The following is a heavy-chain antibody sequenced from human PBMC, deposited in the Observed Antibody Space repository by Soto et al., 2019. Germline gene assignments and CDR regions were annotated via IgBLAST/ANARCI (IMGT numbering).Heavy chain of an antibody. Sequence: GGSLRLSCAASGFSFSTSWMHWVRQGPGKGLVWVSRINSDGRSISYADSVKGRFTISRDNAENTLYLQMNSLRAEDTAVYYCATGITCDNNACGGLQSSWGQGTLVTVSS. CDR2: INSDGRSI. J-gene: IGHJ4*02. CDR1: GFSFSTSW. D-gene: IGHD1-20*01. V-gene: IGHV3-74*01. CDR3: ATGITCDNNACGGLQSS.